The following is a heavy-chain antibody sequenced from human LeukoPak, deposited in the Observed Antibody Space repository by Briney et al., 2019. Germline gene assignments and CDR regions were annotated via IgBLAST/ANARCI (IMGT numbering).Heavy chain of an antibody. CDR3: AKGYSSGWYYFDY. CDR1: GFTFSNYA. J-gene: IGHJ4*02. CDR2: ISGSGGST. Sequence: GGSLRLSCAVSGFTFSNYAMSWVRQAPGKGLEWVSAISGSGGSTYYADSLKGRFTVSRDNSKNTLYLQMNSLRAEDTAVYYCAKGYSSGWYYFDYWGQGTLVTVSS. D-gene: IGHD6-13*01. V-gene: IGHV3-23*01.